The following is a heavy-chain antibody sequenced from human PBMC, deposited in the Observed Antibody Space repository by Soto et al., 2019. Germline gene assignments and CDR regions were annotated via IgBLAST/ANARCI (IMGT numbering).Heavy chain of an antibody. Sequence: GGSLRLSCAASGLTFSDHFMDWVRQAPGKGLEWVGRIRNKAHSYTTEYAASVTGRFTISGDESENSLYLQMNSLKTEDTAVYYCARPLCSGATCYSVAFDIWGQGTMVTVSS. CDR1: GLTFSDHF. J-gene: IGHJ3*02. CDR2: IRNKAHSYTT. V-gene: IGHV3-72*01. CDR3: ARPLCSGATCYSVAFDI. D-gene: IGHD2-15*01.